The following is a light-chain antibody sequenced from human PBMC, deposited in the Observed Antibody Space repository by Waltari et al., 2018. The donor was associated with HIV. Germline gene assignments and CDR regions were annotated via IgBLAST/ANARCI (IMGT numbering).Light chain of an antibody. V-gene: IGLV2-8*01. Sequence: QSALTQPPSASGSPGQSVTISCTGTSSDVGGYNYVSWYQQHPGKAPKLMSYEVSKRPSGVPERFSGSKSGNTASLTVSGLQAEDEADYYCSSYAGSKGVVFGGGTKLTVL. CDR3: SSYAGSKGVV. J-gene: IGLJ2*01. CDR1: SSDVGGYNY. CDR2: EVS.